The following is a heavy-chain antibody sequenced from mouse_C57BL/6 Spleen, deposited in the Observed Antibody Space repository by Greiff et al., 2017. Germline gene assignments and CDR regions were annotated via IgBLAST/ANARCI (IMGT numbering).Heavy chain of an antibody. V-gene: IGHV1-61*01. CDR2: IYPSDSET. CDR3: ARADGSSFYFDY. J-gene: IGHJ2*01. Sequence: KQSCKASGYTFTSYWMDWVKQRPGQGLEWIGNIYPSDSETHYNQKFKDKATLTVDKSSSTAYMQLSSLTSEDSAVYYCARADGSSFYFDYWGQGTTLTVSS. D-gene: IGHD1-1*01. CDR1: GYTFTSYW.